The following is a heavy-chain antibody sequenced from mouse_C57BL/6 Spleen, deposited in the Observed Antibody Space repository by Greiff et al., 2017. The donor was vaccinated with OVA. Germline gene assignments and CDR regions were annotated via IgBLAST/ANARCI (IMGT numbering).Heavy chain of an antibody. Sequence: EVQLQQSGAELVRPGASVKLSCTASGFNFTDDYMHWVKQRPDQGLEWIGWIDPENGDTEYASKFPGKATITADTSSNTAYLQLSSLTSEDTSVNYWATDDDYAMDYWGQGTSVTVSS. V-gene: IGHV14-4*01. J-gene: IGHJ4*01. CDR3: ATDDDYAMDY. D-gene: IGHD2-12*01. CDR2: IDPENGDT. CDR1: GFNFTDDY.